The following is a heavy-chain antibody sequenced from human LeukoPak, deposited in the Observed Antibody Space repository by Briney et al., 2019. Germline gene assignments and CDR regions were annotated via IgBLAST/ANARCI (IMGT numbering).Heavy chain of an antibody. CDR2: IRYDGSNK. CDR1: GFTFSSYG. CDR3: AKVGGACSSTSCLYYYYYMDV. D-gene: IGHD2-2*01. V-gene: IGHV3-30*02. J-gene: IGHJ6*03. Sequence: PGGSLRLSCAASGFTFSSYGMHWVRQAPGKGLEWVAFIRYDGSNKYYADSVKGRFTISRDNSKNTLYLQMNSLRAEDTAVYYCAKVGGACSSTSCLYYYYYMDVWGKGTTVTVSS.